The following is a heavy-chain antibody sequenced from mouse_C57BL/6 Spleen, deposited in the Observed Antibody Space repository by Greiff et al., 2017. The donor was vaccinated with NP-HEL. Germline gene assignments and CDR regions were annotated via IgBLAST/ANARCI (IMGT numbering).Heavy chain of an antibody. CDR2: IYPGSGST. CDR3: ARGLLPGWYFDV. D-gene: IGHD2-3*01. V-gene: IGHV1-55*01. Sequence: QVHVKQPGAELVKPGASVKMSCKASGYTFTSYWITWVKQRPGQGLEWIGDIYPGSGSTNYNEKFKSKATLTVDTASSTAYMQLSSLTSEDSAVYYCARGLLPGWYFDVWGTGTTVTVSS. J-gene: IGHJ1*03. CDR1: GYTFTSYW.